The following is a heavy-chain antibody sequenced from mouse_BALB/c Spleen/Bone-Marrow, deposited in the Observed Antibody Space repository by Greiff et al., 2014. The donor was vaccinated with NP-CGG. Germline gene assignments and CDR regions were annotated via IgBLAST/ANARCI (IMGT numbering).Heavy chain of an antibody. J-gene: IGHJ3*01. CDR1: GYTFTSYY. V-gene: IGHV1S56*01. CDR2: IYPGNVNT. Sequence: QVQLQQSGPELVKPGASVRISCKASGYTFTSYYIHWVKQRPGRGLEWIGWIYPGNVNTKYNEKFKGKATLTADKSSSTAYMQLSSLTSEDSAVYFCARDDYAYWGQGTLVTVSA. D-gene: IGHD2-4*01. CDR3: ARDDYAY.